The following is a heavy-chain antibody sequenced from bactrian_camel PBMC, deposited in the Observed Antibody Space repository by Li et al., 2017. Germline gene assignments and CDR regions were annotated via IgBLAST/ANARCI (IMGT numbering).Heavy chain of an antibody. CDR2: IRHIVGTT. CDR1: GYTVGSHC. CDR3: ATLWRFDYAVFGY. J-gene: IGHJ6*01. D-gene: IGHD4*01. V-gene: IGHV3S59*01. Sequence: VQLVESGGGSVKPGGSLRLSCAGSGYTVGSHCMGWFRQAPGKEREGLAVIRHIVGTTRYSDSVKGRFAISADNAKNTIYLQMNSLEPEDTAVYYCATLWRFDYAVFGYWGQGTQVTVS.